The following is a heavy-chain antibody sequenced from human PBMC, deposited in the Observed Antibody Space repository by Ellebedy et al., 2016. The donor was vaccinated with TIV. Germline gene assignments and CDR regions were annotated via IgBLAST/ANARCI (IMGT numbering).Heavy chain of an antibody. D-gene: IGHD4-23*01. CDR2: ISGSGGST. CDR1: GFTFSSYT. J-gene: IGHJ4*02. V-gene: IGHV3-23*01. Sequence: GESLKISXAASGFTFSSYTMRWVRQAPGKGLEWVSDISGSGGSTYYADSVKGRFTISRDSSKNTLYLQMNTLRAEDTALYYCTKDILRWAFDYWGQGTLVTVSS. CDR3: TKDILRWAFDY.